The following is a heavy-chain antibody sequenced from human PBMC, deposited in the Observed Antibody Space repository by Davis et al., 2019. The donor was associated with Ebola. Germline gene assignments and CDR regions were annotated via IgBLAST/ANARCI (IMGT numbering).Heavy chain of an antibody. Sequence: AASVKVSCKASGYTFTSYDINWVRQATGQGLEWMGWMNPNSGNTGYAQKFQGRVTMTRNTSISTAYMELSSLRSEDTAVYYCARARGAVAGRAFDIWGQGTMVTVSS. D-gene: IGHD6-19*01. J-gene: IGHJ3*02. CDR1: GYTFTSYD. CDR3: ARARGAVAGRAFDI. V-gene: IGHV1-8*01. CDR2: MNPNSGNT.